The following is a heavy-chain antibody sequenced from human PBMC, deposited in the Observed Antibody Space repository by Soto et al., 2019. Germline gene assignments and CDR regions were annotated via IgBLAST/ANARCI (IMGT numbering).Heavy chain of an antibody. CDR3: PTGPPPSRVGY. J-gene: IGHJ4*02. CDR1: GFTFSNAW. CDR2: IKSKTDGGTT. V-gene: IGHV3-15*01. Sequence: PGGSLRLSCAASGFTFSNAWMSWVRQAPGKGLEWVGRIKSKTDGGTTDYAAPVKGRFTISRDDSKNTLYLQLNSLKTEDTAVYYSPTGPPPSRVGYGGQEPLVTFPS.